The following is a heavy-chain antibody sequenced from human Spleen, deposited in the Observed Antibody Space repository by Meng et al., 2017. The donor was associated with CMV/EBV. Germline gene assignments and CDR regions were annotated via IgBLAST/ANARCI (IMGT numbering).Heavy chain of an antibody. D-gene: IGHD1-26*01. CDR2: IRGSGGST. J-gene: IGHJ3*02. CDR1: GFTFSSYA. V-gene: IGHV3-23*01. CDR3: ARSGALNSGNYRVVFDM. Sequence: GGSLRLSCAASGFTFSSYAMTWVRQAPGKGLEWVSAIRGSGGSTYYADSVKGRFTISRDNSKNTLYLQMNSLRAEDTAVYYCARSGALNSGNYRVVFDMWGQGTVVTVSS.